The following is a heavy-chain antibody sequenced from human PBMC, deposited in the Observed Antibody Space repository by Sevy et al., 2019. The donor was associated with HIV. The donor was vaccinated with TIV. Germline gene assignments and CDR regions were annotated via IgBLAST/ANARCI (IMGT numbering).Heavy chain of an antibody. CDR2: INPNSGGT. CDR1: GYTFTGYY. V-gene: IGHV1-2*02. D-gene: IGHD3-10*01. Sequence: ASVKVSCKASGYTFTGYYMHWVRQAPGQGLEWMGWINPNSGGTNYAQKFQGRVTMTRDTSISTAYMELSRLRFDDTAVYYCARVITMVRGANYGMDVWGQGTTVTVSS. CDR3: ARVITMVRGANYGMDV. J-gene: IGHJ6*02.